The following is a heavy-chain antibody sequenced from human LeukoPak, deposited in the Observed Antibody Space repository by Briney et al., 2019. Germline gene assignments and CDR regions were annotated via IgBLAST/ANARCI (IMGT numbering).Heavy chain of an antibody. CDR1: GFTFSSYS. J-gene: IGHJ4*02. D-gene: IGHD2-2*01. V-gene: IGHV3-48*02. CDR2: ISRSSNTI. Sequence: GGSLRLSCAASGFTFSSYSMNWVRQAPGKGLEWVSYISRSSNTIYYADSVKGRFTISRDNAKNSLYLQMNSLRDEDTAVYYCARGTYCTSNSCFYYFDYWGQGTLVTVSS. CDR3: ARGTYCTSNSCFYYFDY.